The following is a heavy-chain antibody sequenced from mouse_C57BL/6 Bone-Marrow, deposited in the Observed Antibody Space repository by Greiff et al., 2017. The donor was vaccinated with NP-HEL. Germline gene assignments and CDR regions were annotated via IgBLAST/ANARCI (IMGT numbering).Heavy chain of an antibody. D-gene: IGHD1-1*01. CDR1: GYTFTTYP. J-gene: IGHJ4*01. CDR3: ARGSYYGSSYVDYYAMDY. V-gene: IGHV1-47*01. CDR2: FHPYNDDT. Sequence: QVTLKESGAELVKPGASVKMSCKASGYTFTTYPIEWMKQNHGKSLEWIGNFHPYNDDTKYNEKFKGKATLTVEKSSSTVYLELSRLTSDDSAVYYCARGSYYGSSYVDYYAMDYWGQGTSVTVSS.